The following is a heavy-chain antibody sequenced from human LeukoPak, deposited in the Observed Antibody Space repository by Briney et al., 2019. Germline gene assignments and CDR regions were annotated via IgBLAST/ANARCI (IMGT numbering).Heavy chain of an antibody. D-gene: IGHD6-13*01. J-gene: IGHJ6*03. V-gene: IGHV4-39*07. CDR2: IYYSGST. CDR1: GGSISSSSYY. Sequence: SETLSLTCTVSGGSISSSSYYWGWIRQPPGKGLEWIGSIYYSGSTYYNPFLKSRVTISVDTSKNQFSLKLSSVTAADTAVYYCARGTYSSSFRYYMDVWGKGTTVTVSS. CDR3: ARGTYSSSFRYYMDV.